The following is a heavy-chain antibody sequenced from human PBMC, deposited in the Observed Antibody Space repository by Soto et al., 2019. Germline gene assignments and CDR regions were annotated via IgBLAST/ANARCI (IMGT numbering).Heavy chain of an antibody. J-gene: IGHJ4*02. CDR3: ARASGSYYYFDY. Sequence: PGGSLRLSCAASGFTFSSYAMHWVRQAPGKGLEWVAVISYDGSNKYYADSVKGRFTISRDNSKNTLYLQMNSLRAEDTAVYYCARASGSYYYFDYWGQGTLVTLSS. D-gene: IGHD1-26*01. CDR1: GFTFSSYA. CDR2: ISYDGSNK. V-gene: IGHV3-30-3*01.